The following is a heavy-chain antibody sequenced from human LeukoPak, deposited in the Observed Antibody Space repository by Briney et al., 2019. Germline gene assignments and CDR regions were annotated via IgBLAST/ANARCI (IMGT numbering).Heavy chain of an antibody. J-gene: IGHJ4*02. CDR3: ARQPLGTDY. CDR1: GYSFTSYW. V-gene: IGHV5-51*01. CDR2: IYPGDSDT. Sequence: GESPKISCQGSGYSFTSYWISWVRQMPGKGLEWVGIIYPGDSDTRYSPSFQGQVTISADKSISTAYLQWSSLKASDIAMYYCARQPLGTDYWGQGTLVTVSS.